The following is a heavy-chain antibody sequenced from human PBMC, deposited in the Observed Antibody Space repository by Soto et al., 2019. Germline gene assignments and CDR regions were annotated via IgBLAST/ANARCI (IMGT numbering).Heavy chain of an antibody. CDR1: GFTVSSNY. V-gene: IGHV3-53*01. J-gene: IGHJ4*02. CDR3: ACSDWSQNKGSVDY. Sequence: EVQLVESGGGLIQPGGSLRLSCAASGFTVSSNYMSWVRQAPGKGLAWVSVIYSGGSTYYADSVKGRVTISRDNSKNTRYLQMNSLSAEDTAVDDCACSDWSQNKGSVDYWGQGTMVTVSS. D-gene: IGHD2-15*01. CDR2: IYSGGST.